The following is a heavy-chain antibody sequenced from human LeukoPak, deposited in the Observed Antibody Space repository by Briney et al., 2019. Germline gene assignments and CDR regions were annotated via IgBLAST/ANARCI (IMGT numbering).Heavy chain of an antibody. V-gene: IGHV3-23*01. J-gene: IGHJ4*02. D-gene: IGHD2-2*01. CDR2: ISGSGGST. Sequence: GGSLRLSCAASAFSFSDYSMNWVRQAPGKGLEWVSTISGSGGSTYYADSVKGRFTISRDNSKNTLYLQMNSLRAEDTAVYYCAKLISSTSCCNWWGQGTLVTVSS. CDR1: AFSFSDYS. CDR3: AKLISSTSCCNW.